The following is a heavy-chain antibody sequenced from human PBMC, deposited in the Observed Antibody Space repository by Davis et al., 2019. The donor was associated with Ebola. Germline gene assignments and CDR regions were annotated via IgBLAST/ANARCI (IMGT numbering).Heavy chain of an antibody. CDR2: INAGNGNT. CDR1: GYTFTSYA. V-gene: IGHV1-3*01. CDR3: ARDPVPFYGSNWFDP. D-gene: IGHD4-17*01. Sequence: AASVKVSCKASGYTFTSYAIHWLRQAPGQRLEWMGWINAGNGNTKYSQNFQGRVTISRDTSASTAYMELSSLRFEDTAVYHCARDPVPFYGSNWFDPWGQGTLVTVSS. J-gene: IGHJ5*02.